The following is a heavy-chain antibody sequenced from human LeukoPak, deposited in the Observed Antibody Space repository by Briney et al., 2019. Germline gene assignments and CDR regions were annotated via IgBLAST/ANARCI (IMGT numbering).Heavy chain of an antibody. J-gene: IGHJ5*02. V-gene: IGHV4-39*07. D-gene: IGHD4-17*01. CDR1: GGSISSSSYY. Sequence: SETLSLTCTVSGGSISSSSYYWGWIRQPPGKGLEWIGSIYYSGSTYYNPSLKSRVTISVDTSKNQFSLKLSSVTAADTAVYYCARSPLDYGDPNWFDPWGQGTLVTVSS. CDR2: IYYSGST. CDR3: ARSPLDYGDPNWFDP.